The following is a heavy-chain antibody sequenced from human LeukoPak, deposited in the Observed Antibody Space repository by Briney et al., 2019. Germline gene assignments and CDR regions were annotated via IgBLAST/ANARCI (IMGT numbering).Heavy chain of an antibody. J-gene: IGHJ4*02. D-gene: IGHD1-26*01. CDR1: GYSFTSYW. Sequence: GESLKISCKGSGYSFTSYWIGWVRQAPGKGLEWMGGFDPKDGETIYAQKFQGRVTMTEDTSTDTAYMELSSLRSEDTAVYYCATAWDVERWELLTYWGQGTLVTVSS. V-gene: IGHV1-24*01. CDR3: ATAWDVERWELLTY. CDR2: FDPKDGET.